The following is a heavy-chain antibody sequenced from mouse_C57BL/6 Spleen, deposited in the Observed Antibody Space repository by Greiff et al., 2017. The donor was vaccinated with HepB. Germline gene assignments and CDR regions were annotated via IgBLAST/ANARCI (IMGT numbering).Heavy chain of an antibody. D-gene: IGHD1-1*01. Sequence: QVQLKQPGAELVKPGASVKLSCKASGYTFTSYWMHWVKQRPGQGLEWIGMIHPNSGSTNYNEKFKSKATLTVDKSSSTAYMQLSSLTSEDSAVYYCARNSDYYGSSYFDDWGQGTTLTVSS. CDR3: ARNSDYYGSSYFDD. CDR2: IHPNSGST. J-gene: IGHJ2*01. CDR1: GYTFTSYW. V-gene: IGHV1-64*01.